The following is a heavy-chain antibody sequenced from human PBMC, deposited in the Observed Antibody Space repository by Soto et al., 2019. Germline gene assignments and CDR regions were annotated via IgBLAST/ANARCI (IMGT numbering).Heavy chain of an antibody. CDR2: FDPEDGET. Sequence: ASVKVSCKVSGYTLTELSMHWVRQAPGKGLEWMGGFDPEDGETIYAQKFQGRVTMTEDTSTDTAYMELSSLRSEDTAVYYCATPHHYCTNGVCYGGFDYWGQGTLVTVSS. CDR1: GYTLTELS. V-gene: IGHV1-24*01. CDR3: ATPHHYCTNGVCYGGFDY. J-gene: IGHJ4*02. D-gene: IGHD2-8*01.